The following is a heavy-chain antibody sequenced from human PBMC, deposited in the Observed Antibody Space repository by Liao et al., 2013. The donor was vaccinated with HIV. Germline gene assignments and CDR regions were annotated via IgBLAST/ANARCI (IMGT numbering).Heavy chain of an antibody. D-gene: IGHD4-17*01. CDR3: ATCDYPPXDWYFDL. Sequence: QLQLQESGPGLVKPSETLSLTCIVSGASIIRSSHWAWVRQPPGKGLEWIGNIYYSGSTYYNPSLKSRVTLSVDTSKNQFSLKLTSVTAADTAVYYCATCDYPPXDWYFDLWGLAPWSLSPQ. J-gene: IGHJ2*01. CDR1: GASIIRSSH. V-gene: IGHV4-39*07. CDR2: IYYSGST.